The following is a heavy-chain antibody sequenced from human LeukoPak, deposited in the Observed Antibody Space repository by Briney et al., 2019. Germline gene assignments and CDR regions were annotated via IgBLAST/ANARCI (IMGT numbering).Heavy chain of an antibody. CDR3: ARGSGGSCSDFDY. D-gene: IGHD2-15*01. J-gene: IGHJ4*02. Sequence: PGGSLRLSCAASGFTFSSYSMNWVRQAPGKGLEWVSYISSGSSTIYCADSVKGRFTISRDNAKNSLYLQMNSLRAEDTAVYYCARGSGGSCSDFDYWGQGTLVTVSS. CDR2: ISSGSSTI. CDR1: GFTFSSYS. V-gene: IGHV3-48*01.